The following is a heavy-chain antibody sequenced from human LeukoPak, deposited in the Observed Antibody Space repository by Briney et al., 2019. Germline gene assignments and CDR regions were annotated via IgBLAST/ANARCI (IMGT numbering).Heavy chain of an antibody. CDR3: ARDKGPYYYYYYMDV. Sequence: ASVKVSFKASGYTFTSYGISWVRQSPGQGLEWMGWISAYNGNTNYAQKLQGRVTMTTDTSTSTAYMELRSLRSDDTAVYYCARDKGPYYYYYYMDVWGKGTTVTVSS. J-gene: IGHJ6*03. V-gene: IGHV1-18*01. CDR1: GYTFTSYG. CDR2: ISAYNGNT.